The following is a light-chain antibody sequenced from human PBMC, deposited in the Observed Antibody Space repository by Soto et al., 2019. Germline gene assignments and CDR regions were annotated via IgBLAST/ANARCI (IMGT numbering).Light chain of an antibody. J-gene: IGLJ1*01. CDR1: SSDIGAYDY. Sequence: QSALTQPPSASGSPVQAVTISCTGTSSDIGAYDYVSWYQQHPGKVPKLMIYEVSKRPSGVPDRFSASKSGNTASLTVSGLQAEDEADYYCSSHGGANNFYVFGTGTKVTVL. V-gene: IGLV2-8*01. CDR2: EVS. CDR3: SSHGGANNFYV.